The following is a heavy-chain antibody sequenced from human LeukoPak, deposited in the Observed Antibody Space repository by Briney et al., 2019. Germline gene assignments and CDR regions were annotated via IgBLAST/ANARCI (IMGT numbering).Heavy chain of an antibody. V-gene: IGHV4-39*07. Sequence: SETLSLTCTVSGGSISSSSYYWGWIRQPPGKGLEWIGSIYYSGSTYYNPSLKSRVTISVDTSKNQFSLKLSSVTAADTAVYYCARADGYDFWSGPPSHWGQGTLVTVSS. D-gene: IGHD3-3*01. CDR3: ARADGYDFWSGPPSH. CDR1: GGSISSSSYY. CDR2: IYYSGST. J-gene: IGHJ4*02.